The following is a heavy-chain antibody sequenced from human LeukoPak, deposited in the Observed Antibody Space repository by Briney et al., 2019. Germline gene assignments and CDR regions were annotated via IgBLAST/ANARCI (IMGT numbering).Heavy chain of an antibody. Sequence: GGSLRLSCAASGFTFSTFAMIWVRQPPGKGLEWVSSIFAGGGEIHYADSVRGRFTISRDNSKSTLSLQMNSLRAEDTAFYYCARAGIADPLDYWGQGTLVTVSS. D-gene: IGHD6-13*01. V-gene: IGHV3-23*01. J-gene: IGHJ4*02. CDR3: ARAGIADPLDY. CDR2: IFAGGGEI. CDR1: GFTFSTFA.